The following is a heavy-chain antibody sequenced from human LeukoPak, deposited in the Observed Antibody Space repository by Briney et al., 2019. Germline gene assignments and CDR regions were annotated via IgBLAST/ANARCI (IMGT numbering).Heavy chain of an antibody. CDR3: AREGLDRGYFDY. V-gene: IGHV3-11*04. CDR2: ISSSGSTK. Sequence: GGSLRLACAASGFTFSDYCVSWIRQAPGKGLEWVSYISSSGSTKYYADSVKGRFTISRDNAKNSLYLQMNSLRAEDTAVYYCAREGLDRGYFDYWGQGTLVTVSA. CDR1: GFTFSDYC. J-gene: IGHJ4*02. D-gene: IGHD1-14*01.